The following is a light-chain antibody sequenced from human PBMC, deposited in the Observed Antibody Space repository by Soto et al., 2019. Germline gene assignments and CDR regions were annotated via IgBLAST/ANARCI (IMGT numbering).Light chain of an antibody. V-gene: IGLV2-14*01. CDR3: SSYTSTSTYVL. CDR1: SSDVGGYNY. CDR2: DVS. Sequence: QSVLTQPASVSGSPGQSITISCTGTSSDVGGYNYVSWYQQYPGKAPKLMIYDVSNRPSGVSNRFSGSKPGNTASLTISGLQAEDEADYYCSSYTSTSTYVLFGGGTKLTVL. J-gene: IGLJ2*01.